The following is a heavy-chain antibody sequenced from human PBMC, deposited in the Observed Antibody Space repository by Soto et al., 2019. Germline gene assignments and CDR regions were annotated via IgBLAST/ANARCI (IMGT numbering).Heavy chain of an antibody. CDR2: IYYSGST. J-gene: IGHJ5*02. CDR3: ARTDYDFWSGYYAYSWFDP. CDR1: GGSISSYY. V-gene: IGHV4-59*01. D-gene: IGHD3-3*01. Sequence: PSETLSLTCTVSGGSISSYYWSWIRQPPGKGLEWIGYIYYSGSTNYNPSLKSRVTISVDTSKNQFSLKLSSVTAADTAVYYCARTDYDFWSGYYAYSWFDPWGQGTLVTVSS.